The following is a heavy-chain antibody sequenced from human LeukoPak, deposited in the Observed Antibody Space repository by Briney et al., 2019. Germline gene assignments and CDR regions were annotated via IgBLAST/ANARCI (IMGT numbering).Heavy chain of an antibody. CDR1: GGSISSGGYY. Sequence: PSETLSLTCTVSGGSISSGGYYWSWIRQHPGKGLEWVSHISGRTSSTNYVDSVKGRFTISRDNAKNSLYLQMNSLRAEDTAVYYCARHQTDSSGYYAYSMDVWGQGTTVTVSS. V-gene: IGHV3-11*06. CDR3: ARHQTDSSGYYAYSMDV. J-gene: IGHJ6*02. CDR2: ISGRTSST. D-gene: IGHD3-22*01.